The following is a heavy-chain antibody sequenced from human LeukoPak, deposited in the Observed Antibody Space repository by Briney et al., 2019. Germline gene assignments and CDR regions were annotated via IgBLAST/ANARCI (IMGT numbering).Heavy chain of an antibody. CDR3: AKDPRATPTRGWDDI. CDR2: ISGSGGST. Sequence: PGGSLRLSCAASGFTFSRYAIHWVRQAPGKGLEWVSAISGSGGSTYYADSVKGRFTISRDNSKNTLYLQMNSLRAEDTAVYYCAKDPRATPTRGWDDIWGQGTMVTVSS. V-gene: IGHV3-23*01. CDR1: GFTFSRYA. J-gene: IGHJ3*02. D-gene: IGHD5-12*01.